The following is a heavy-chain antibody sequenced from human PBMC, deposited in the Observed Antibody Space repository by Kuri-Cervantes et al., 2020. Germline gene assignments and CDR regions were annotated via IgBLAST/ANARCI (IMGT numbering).Heavy chain of an antibody. Sequence: GGSLKISCAASGFPFCKYAMNWVRPAPGKRLEWVSDILGFGGNTYYADAVEGRFTISRDNSKNTLYLQMDSLRADDTAVYYRAKDTPSGVRSSWPIYYYYYSDVWGKGTTVTVSS. J-gene: IGHJ6*03. D-gene: IGHD6-13*01. CDR1: GFPFCKYA. V-gene: IGHV3-23*01. CDR3: AKDTPSGVRSSWPIYYYYYSDV. CDR2: ILGFGGNT.